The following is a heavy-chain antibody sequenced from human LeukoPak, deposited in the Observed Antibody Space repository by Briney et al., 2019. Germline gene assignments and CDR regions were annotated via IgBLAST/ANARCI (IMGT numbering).Heavy chain of an antibody. CDR3: ARVDRGYYYGSGIGFDP. V-gene: IGHV1-18*01. J-gene: IGHJ5*02. D-gene: IGHD3-10*01. CDR2: ISAYNGNT. CDR1: GYTFTIYG. Sequence: GASVKVSCKASGYTFTIYGISWVRQAPGQGLEWMGWISAYNGNTNYAQKLQGRVTMTTDTSTSTAYMELRSLRSDDTAVYYCARVDRGYYYGSGIGFDPWGQGTLVTVSS.